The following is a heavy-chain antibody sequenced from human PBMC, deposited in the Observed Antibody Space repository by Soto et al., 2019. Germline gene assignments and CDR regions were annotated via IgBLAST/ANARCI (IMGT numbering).Heavy chain of an antibody. CDR2: ISWNSGSGGSS. J-gene: IGHJ6*02. CDR1: GFTFDDYA. Sequence: GGSLRLSCVASGFTFDDYAMHWVRQPPGKGLEWLSTISWNSGSGGSSYYAASVKGRFTISRDNSKNTLFLQMNGLRAEDTAVYYCAKVTKRAAAGRYEYYKYGMDVWGQGTTVTVSS. D-gene: IGHD6-13*01. CDR3: AKVTKRAAAGRYEYYKYGMDV. V-gene: IGHV3-23*01.